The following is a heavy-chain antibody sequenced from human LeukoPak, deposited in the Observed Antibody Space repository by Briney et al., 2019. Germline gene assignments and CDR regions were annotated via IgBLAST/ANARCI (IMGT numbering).Heavy chain of an antibody. CDR2: ISAYNGNT. V-gene: IGHV1-18*01. J-gene: IGHJ5*02. CDR1: GYTFTSYG. D-gene: IGHD2-21*02. Sequence: ASVKVSCKASGYTFTSYGISWVRQAPGQGLEWMGWISAYNGNTNYAQKLQGRVAMTTDTSTSTAYMELRSLRSDDTAVYYCARDPLFCGGDCYYVTGWFDPWGQGTLVTVSS. CDR3: ARDPLFCGGDCYYVTGWFDP.